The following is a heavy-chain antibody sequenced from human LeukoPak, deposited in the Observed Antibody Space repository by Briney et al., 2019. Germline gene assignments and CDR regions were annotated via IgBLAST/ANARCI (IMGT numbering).Heavy chain of an antibody. CDR3: SSGSGYRIEN. D-gene: IGHD6-13*01. J-gene: IGHJ4*02. Sequence: SETLSLTCTVSGGSISSYYWSWIRQPPGKGLERIGYIHNTGSTNYNPSLKGRVTISVDTSKNQFSLKLSSVTTADTAVYHCSSGSGYRIENWGQGTLVTVSS. V-gene: IGHV4-59*01. CDR1: GGSISSYY. CDR2: IHNTGST.